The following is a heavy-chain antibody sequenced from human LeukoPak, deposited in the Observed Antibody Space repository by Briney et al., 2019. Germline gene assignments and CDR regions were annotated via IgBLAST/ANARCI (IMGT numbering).Heavy chain of an antibody. J-gene: IGHJ4*02. Sequence: GGSLRLSCAPSGFTFSIYAMTWVRHAPGKGLEWVSGISDSGDSTYYTDSVKGRLSISRDNSKNTLYLQLNTLRAEDTAVYYCAKVQLLWFGELFVPHFDDWGQGTLVTVSS. CDR1: GFTFSIYA. D-gene: IGHD3-10*01. CDR3: AKVQLLWFGELFVPHFDD. CDR2: ISDSGDST. V-gene: IGHV3-23*01.